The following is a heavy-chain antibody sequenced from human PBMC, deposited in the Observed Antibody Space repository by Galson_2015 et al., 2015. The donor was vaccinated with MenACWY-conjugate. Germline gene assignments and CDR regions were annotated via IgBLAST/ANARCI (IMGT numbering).Heavy chain of an antibody. V-gene: IGHV4-39*07. CDR2: IYYSGST. D-gene: IGHD1-20*01. Sequence: ETLSLTCTVSGGSISSSSYYWGWIRQPPGKGLEWIGSIYYSGSTYYNPSLKSRVTISVDTSKNQFSLKLSSVTAADTAVYYCAREGDYNWNENWFDPWGQGTLVTVSS. J-gene: IGHJ5*02. CDR3: AREGDYNWNENWFDP. CDR1: GGSISSSSYY.